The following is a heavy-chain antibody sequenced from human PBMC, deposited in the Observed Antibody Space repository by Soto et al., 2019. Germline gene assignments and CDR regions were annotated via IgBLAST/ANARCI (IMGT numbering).Heavy chain of an antibody. CDR3: ARGRSSSSWFRGDYMDV. CDR2: IYYSGST. CDR1: GGSIRSYY. D-gene: IGHD6-13*01. Sequence: SETLSLTCTVSGGSIRSYYWSWIRQKPGKGLEWIGYIYYSGSTNYNPSLKSRVTISVDTSKNQFSLKLSSVTAADTAVYYCARGRSSSSWFRGDYMDVWGKGTTVTVSS. J-gene: IGHJ6*03. V-gene: IGHV4-59*01.